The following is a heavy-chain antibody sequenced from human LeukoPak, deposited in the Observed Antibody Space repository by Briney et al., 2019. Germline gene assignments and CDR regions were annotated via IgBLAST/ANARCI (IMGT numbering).Heavy chain of an antibody. J-gene: IGHJ4*02. Sequence: GGSLRLSCAASGFTFSSYWMHWVRQAPGKGLVWVSRINSDGSSTSYADSVKGRFTISRDNAKNTLYLQMNSLRAEDTAVYYCARTYYYGSGSFYNPKTPFDYWGQGTLVTVSS. CDR2: INSDGSST. CDR3: ARTYYYGSGSFYNPKTPFDY. V-gene: IGHV3-74*01. CDR1: GFTFSSYW. D-gene: IGHD3-10*01.